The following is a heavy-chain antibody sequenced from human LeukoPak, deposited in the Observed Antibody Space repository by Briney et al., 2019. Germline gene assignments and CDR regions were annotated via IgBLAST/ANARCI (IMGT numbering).Heavy chain of an antibody. D-gene: IGHD2-8*01. Sequence: GGSLRLSCVVSGATVSSNYMSWVRQAPGKGLEWVSVIYSGGATYYADSVKGRFTISRDISQNTLYLQMNSLRAEDTAVYYCGKGVVDYWGQGTLVTVSS. CDR1: GATVSSNY. V-gene: IGHV3-53*01. CDR2: IYSGGAT. CDR3: GKGVVDY. J-gene: IGHJ4*02.